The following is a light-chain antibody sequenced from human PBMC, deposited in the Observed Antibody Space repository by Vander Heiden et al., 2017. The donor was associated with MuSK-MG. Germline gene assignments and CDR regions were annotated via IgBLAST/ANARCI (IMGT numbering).Light chain of an antibody. CDR2: DAS. CDR3: QQFNNYPPT. Sequence: AIQLTQSASSLSASVGDRVTITCRASQGISSALAWYQQKPGKAPKLLIYDASSLESGVPSRFSGSGSGTDFTLTISSLQPEDFATYYCQQFNNYPPTFGQGTRLEIK. J-gene: IGKJ5*01. V-gene: IGKV1D-13*01. CDR1: QGISSA.